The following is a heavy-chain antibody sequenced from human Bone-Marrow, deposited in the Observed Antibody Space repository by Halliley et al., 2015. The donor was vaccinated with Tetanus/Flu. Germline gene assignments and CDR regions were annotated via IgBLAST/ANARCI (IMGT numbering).Heavy chain of an antibody. V-gene: IGHV4-59*08. D-gene: IGHD3-3*01. Sequence: LRLSCTVSGGSIGSYYWSWIRQPPGTGLEWIGYMYYNGNTNYNPSLKSRVTMTVDTSKNLFSLMLTSVTAADTAVYYCARKRVPSRFGGMDVWGQGTTVSVSS. J-gene: IGHJ6*02. CDR3: ARKRVPSRFGGMDV. CDR1: GGSIGSYY. CDR2: MYYNGNT.